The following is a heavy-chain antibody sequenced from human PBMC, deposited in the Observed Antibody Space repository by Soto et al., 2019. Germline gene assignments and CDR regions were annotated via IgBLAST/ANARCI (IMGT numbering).Heavy chain of an antibody. V-gene: IGHV1-2*02. CDR1: GYTFTGFY. J-gene: IGHJ4*02. CDR3: ARGLTGPDY. Sequence: ASVKVSCKASGYTFTGFYMHWVRQAPGQGLEWMGWINPNSGGTNYAQKFQGRVTMTRDTSISTAYMEMSRLRSDEKAVYYCARGLTGPDYWGQGTLVTASS. CDR2: INPNSGGT. D-gene: IGHD3-9*01.